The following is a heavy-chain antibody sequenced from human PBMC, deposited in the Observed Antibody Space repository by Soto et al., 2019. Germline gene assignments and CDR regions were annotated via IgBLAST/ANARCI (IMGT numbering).Heavy chain of an antibody. V-gene: IGHV3-9*01. J-gene: IGHJ4*02. CDR2: ISWNSGSI. CDR3: VRDTSSGWHLKDH. CDR1: GFTFDDHG. D-gene: IGHD3-9*01. Sequence: PGGSLRISCLASGFTFDDHGMHWVRQIPGRGLEWVSGISWNSGSIGYAESVKGRFTIFRDNAKNSLYLEMNSLRQEDTALYYCVRDTSSGWHLKDHWGQGVQVTVS.